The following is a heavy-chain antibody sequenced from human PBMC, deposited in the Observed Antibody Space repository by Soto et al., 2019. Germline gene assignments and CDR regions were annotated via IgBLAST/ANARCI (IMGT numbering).Heavy chain of an antibody. Sequence: GASVKVSCKASGYSFTNYGISWVRQAPGQGLEWMGWISTYNGNTKYAQKLQGRVTMTTDTSTSTAYMELRSLRSDDTAVYYCAREHTTSSFDYWGQGTLVTVSS. CDR1: GYSFTNYG. D-gene: IGHD6-6*01. CDR2: ISTYNGNT. J-gene: IGHJ4*02. V-gene: IGHV1-18*01. CDR3: AREHTTSSFDY.